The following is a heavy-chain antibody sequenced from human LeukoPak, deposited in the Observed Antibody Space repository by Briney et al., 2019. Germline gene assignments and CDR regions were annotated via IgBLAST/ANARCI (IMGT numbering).Heavy chain of an antibody. CDR1: GGSISSGGYS. CDR2: TYHSGST. D-gene: IGHD2-15*01. J-gene: IGHJ3*02. CDR3: ARDLGYCSGGSCYSDAFDI. Sequence: SQTLSLTCAVSGGSISSGGYSWSWIRQPPGKGLEWIGYTYHSGSTYYNPSLKSRVTISVDRSKNQFSLKLSSVTAADTAVYYCARDLGYCSGGSCYSDAFDIWGQGTMVTVSS. V-gene: IGHV4-30-2*01.